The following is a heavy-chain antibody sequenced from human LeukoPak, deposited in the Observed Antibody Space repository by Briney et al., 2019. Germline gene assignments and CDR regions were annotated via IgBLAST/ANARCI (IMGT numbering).Heavy chain of an antibody. CDR3: AKNGQTGFSFDP. J-gene: IGHJ5*02. Sequence: PSETLSLTCAVSGGSFNGYYWSWIRQSPGKGLEWIGEGNHSGGTKYNPSLKSRVTISADSSKNQFSLKLSSVTAADTAVYHCAKNGQTGFSFDPWGQGILVTVSS. V-gene: IGHV4-34*01. D-gene: IGHD3-9*01. CDR2: GNHSGGT. CDR1: GGSFNGYY.